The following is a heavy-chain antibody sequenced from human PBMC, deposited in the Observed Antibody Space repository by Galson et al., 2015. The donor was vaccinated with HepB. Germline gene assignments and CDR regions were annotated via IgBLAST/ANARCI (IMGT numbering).Heavy chain of an antibody. CDR3: ARDLIAVAVGYFDY. V-gene: IGHV3-30-3*01. Sequence: SLRLSCAASGFTFSSYAMHWVRQAPGKGLEWVAVISYDGSNKYYADSVKGRFTISRDNSKNTLYLQMNSLRAEDTAVYYCARDLIAVAVGYFDYWGQGTLVTVSS. CDR2: ISYDGSNK. D-gene: IGHD6-19*01. J-gene: IGHJ4*02. CDR1: GFTFSSYA.